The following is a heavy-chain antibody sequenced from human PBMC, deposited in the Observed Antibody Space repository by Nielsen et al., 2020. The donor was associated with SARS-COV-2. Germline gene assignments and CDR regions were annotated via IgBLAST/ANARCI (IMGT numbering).Heavy chain of an antibody. CDR2: ISYDGSNK. CDR1: GFTFSSYA. D-gene: IGHD3-3*01. CDR3: ARGDITIFGGSNYYYYYYMDV. V-gene: IGHV3-30-3*01. J-gene: IGHJ6*03. Sequence: GESLKISCAASGFTFSSYAMHWVRQAPGKGLEWVAVISYDGSNKYYADSVKGRFTISRDNSKNTLYLQMNSLRAEDTAVYYCARGDITIFGGSNYYYYYYMDVWGKGTTVTVSS.